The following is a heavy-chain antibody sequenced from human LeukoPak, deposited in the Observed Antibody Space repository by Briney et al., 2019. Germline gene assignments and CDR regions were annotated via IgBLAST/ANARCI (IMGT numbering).Heavy chain of an antibody. CDR1: GFTFSIYS. CDR2: ISITSSYI. Sequence: PGGSLRLSCAASGFTFSIYSVTWVRQAPGKGLEWVPSISITSSYIYYADSVRGRFTISRDNAQFLAYLQMNSLRAEDTAVYYCARLDRADYSTSPVPYYNYYMNASEKGTTVIVSS. V-gene: IGHV3-21*06. J-gene: IGHJ6*03. D-gene: IGHD6-13*01. CDR3: ARLDRADYSTSPVPYYNYYMNA.